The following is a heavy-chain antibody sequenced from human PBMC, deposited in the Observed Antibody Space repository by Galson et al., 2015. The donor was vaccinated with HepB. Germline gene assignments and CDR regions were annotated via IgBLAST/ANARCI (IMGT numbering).Heavy chain of an antibody. CDR3: ARKGGYDFWSGYTMAWFDP. J-gene: IGHJ5*02. V-gene: IGHV3-48*01. CDR1: GFSLSSHG. Sequence: SLRLSCAASGFSLSSHGMNWVRQAPGKGLEWVSYISSSSSTIYYADSVKGRFTISRDKAMNSLYLQMNSLKTEDTAVHYCARKGGYDFWSGYTMAWFDPWGQGTPVTVST. D-gene: IGHD3-3*01. CDR2: ISSSSSTI.